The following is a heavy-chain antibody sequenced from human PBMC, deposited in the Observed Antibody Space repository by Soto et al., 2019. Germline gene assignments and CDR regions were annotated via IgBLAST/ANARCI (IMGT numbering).Heavy chain of an antibody. V-gene: IGHV3-33*01. CDR3: ASSIN. CDR2: IWYDGSNK. J-gene: IGHJ4*02. Sequence: GGSLRLSCAASGFPFSSYGMHWVRQAPGKGLYWVAVIWYDGSNKDYAESVKGRFTISRDNSKNTLYLQMNSLRADDTAVYYCASSINWGQGTLVTVSS. CDR1: GFPFSSYG.